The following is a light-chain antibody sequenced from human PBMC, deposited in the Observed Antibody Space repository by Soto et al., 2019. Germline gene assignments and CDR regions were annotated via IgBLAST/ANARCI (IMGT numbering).Light chain of an antibody. V-gene: IGKV3-20*01. CDR1: QSVSSSY. J-gene: IGKJ5*01. Sequence: EIVLTQSPGTLSLSPGETATLSCRASQSVSSSYLAWYQQKPGQAPRLLIFGAYNRATGIPDRFSGSGSGTDFTLTISRLEPEDFAVYYCQQYGSSPITFGQGTRLEIK. CDR2: GAY. CDR3: QQYGSSPIT.